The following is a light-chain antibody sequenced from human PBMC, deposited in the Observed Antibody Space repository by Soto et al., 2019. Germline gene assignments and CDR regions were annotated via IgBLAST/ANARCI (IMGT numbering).Light chain of an antibody. Sequence: EIVXXXXXXTLSLSPGERATLSCRASQSVSSYLAWYQQKPGQAPRLLIYDASNRATDIPARFSGSGSGTNFTLTISSLKPEDFAVYYCQQRSNWPPTFGPGTKVDIK. CDR1: QSVSSY. CDR3: QQRSNWPPT. V-gene: IGKV3-11*01. CDR2: DAS. J-gene: IGKJ3*01.